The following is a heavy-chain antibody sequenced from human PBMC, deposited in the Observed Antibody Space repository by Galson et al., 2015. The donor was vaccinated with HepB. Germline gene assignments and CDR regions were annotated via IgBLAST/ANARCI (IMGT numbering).Heavy chain of an antibody. J-gene: IGHJ5*02. Sequence: SLRLSCAVSGLPFSKFGLHWVRQAPGKGLEWVSFISSDGYNESYVDSVRGRFTISRDRSKNTIYLHMSSLRTEDSAVYYCARDQTSNDFCSGCFWFDPWGQGTLVTVSS. D-gene: IGHD3-3*01. V-gene: IGHV3-30-3*01. CDR2: ISSDGYNE. CDR1: GLPFSKFG. CDR3: ARDQTSNDFCSGCFWFDP.